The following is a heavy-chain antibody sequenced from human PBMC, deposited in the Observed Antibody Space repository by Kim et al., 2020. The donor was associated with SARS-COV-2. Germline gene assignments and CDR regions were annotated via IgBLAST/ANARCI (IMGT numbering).Heavy chain of an antibody. J-gene: IGHJ1*01. Sequence: GGSLRLSCTASGFTFTSHGFQWVRQSPGKGLGWVAAISSDGNIKDYVDSVRGRFTISRDNSRNTVILQMNSLRAEDTAVYYCARWAGTLSLYFFDHWGQGRLLLVSS. CDR3: ARWAGTLSLYFFDH. CDR2: ISSDGNIK. V-gene: IGHV3-33*05. D-gene: IGHD1-1*01. CDR1: GFTFTSHG.